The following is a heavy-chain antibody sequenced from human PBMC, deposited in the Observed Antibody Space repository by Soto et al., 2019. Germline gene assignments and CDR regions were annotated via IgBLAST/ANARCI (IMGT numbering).Heavy chain of an antibody. CDR2: IYYSGST. J-gene: IGHJ3*02. Sequence: SETLSLTCTVSGASISSYYWSWIRQPPGKGLEWIGYIYYSGSTNYNPSLKSRVTISVDTSKNQFSLKLSSVTAADTAVYYCARQWGTDAFDIWGQGTMVTVS. CDR1: GASISSYY. CDR3: ARQWGTDAFDI. D-gene: IGHD1-1*01. V-gene: IGHV4-59*08.